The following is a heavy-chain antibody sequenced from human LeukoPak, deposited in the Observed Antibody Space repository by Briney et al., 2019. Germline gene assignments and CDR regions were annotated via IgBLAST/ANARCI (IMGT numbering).Heavy chain of an antibody. CDR3: ASPMWDTALHDY. J-gene: IGHJ4*02. CDR2: INSDGSIT. CDR1: GFTFSSHW. Sequence: GGSLRLSCAASGFTFSSHWMHWVRQAPGKGLVWVSRINSDGSITSYADSVKGRFTISRDNAKDTLYLQMNSLRAEDAAVYYCASPMWDTALHDYWGQGTLVTVS. D-gene: IGHD5-18*01. V-gene: IGHV3-74*01.